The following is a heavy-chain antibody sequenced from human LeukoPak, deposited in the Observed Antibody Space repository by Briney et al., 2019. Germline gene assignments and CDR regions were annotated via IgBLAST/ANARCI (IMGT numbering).Heavy chain of an antibody. CDR3: ATYYDFWSGYSPDAFDI. CDR1: GGSISSHY. D-gene: IGHD3-3*01. Sequence: SETLSLTCTVSGGSISSHYWNWIRQPPGKGLEWIGYIYYSGRTNYNPSLKSRVTMSVDTSKNQFSLKLSSVTAADTAVYYCATYYDFWSGYSPDAFDIWGQGTMVTVSS. V-gene: IGHV4-59*11. J-gene: IGHJ3*02. CDR2: IYYSGRT.